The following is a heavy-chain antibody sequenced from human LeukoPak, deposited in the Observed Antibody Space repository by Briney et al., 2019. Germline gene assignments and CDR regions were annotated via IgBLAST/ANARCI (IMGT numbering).Heavy chain of an antibody. CDR1: GGSLSGYY. V-gene: IGHV4-59*01. CDR2: ISSSGST. CDR3: ARDLRTGWTTALSN. Sequence: SETLSLTCTVSGGSLSGYYWSWIRQPPGKRLEWIGYISSSGSTKYNPSLKSRVTTSLDTSKNQFSLKLTSVTAADTAMYYCARDLRTGWTTALSNWGQGTLVTVSS. D-gene: IGHD4-17*01. J-gene: IGHJ4*02.